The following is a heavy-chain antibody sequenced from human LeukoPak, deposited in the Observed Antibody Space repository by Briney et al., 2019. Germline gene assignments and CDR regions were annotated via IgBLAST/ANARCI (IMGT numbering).Heavy chain of an antibody. Sequence: SETLSLTCTVSGGSISSHYWSWIRQPPGKGLEWIGWIFYSGSTKYNPSLNSRITISVDTSKNQFSLRLSSVTAADTAVYYCARGWDRYNWFDPWGQGTLVTVSS. CDR3: ARGWDRYNWFDP. J-gene: IGHJ5*02. CDR2: IFYSGST. V-gene: IGHV4-59*11. D-gene: IGHD1-26*01. CDR1: GGSISSHY.